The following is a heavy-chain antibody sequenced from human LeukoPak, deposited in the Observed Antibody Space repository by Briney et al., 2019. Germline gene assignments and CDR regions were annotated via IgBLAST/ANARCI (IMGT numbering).Heavy chain of an antibody. CDR2: VYYSGST. CDR1: GGSISSYY. CDR3: ARSAYCSSTTCYAFNY. Sequence: SETLSLTCTVSGGSISSYYWSWIRQRPGKGREWIGYVYYSGSTNYNPSLKSRVTISVDTSKNEFSLKLTSVTAADTAVYYCARSAYCSSTTCYAFNYWGQGTLVTVSS. D-gene: IGHD2-2*01. V-gene: IGHV4-59*01. J-gene: IGHJ4*02.